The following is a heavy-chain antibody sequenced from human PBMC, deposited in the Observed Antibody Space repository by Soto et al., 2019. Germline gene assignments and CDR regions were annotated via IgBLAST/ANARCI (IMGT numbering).Heavy chain of an antibody. CDR1: GFTFSSYA. D-gene: IGHD3-3*01. CDR3: ARDRRDYDFWSGYENFYYYGMDV. V-gene: IGHV3-30-3*01. J-gene: IGHJ6*02. Sequence: QVQLVESGGGVVQPGRSLRLSCAASGFTFSSYAMHWVRQAPGKGLEWVAVISYDGSNKYYAGSVKGRVTISRDNSKNTRYLQMNSMRVEDTAVYYCARDRRDYDFWSGYENFYYYGMDVWGQGTTVTVSS. CDR2: ISYDGSNK.